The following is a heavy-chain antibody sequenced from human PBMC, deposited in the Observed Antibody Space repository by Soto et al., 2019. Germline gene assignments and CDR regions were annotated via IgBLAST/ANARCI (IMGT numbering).Heavy chain of an antibody. Sequence: ETLSLTCTVSGGSISSYYWSWIRQPPGKGLEWIGYIYYSGSTKYNASLKSRVSISVDTSKNQFSLKLKSVTAADTAVYYCARHKGIAVAGTNWFDPWGKGTLVTVSS. CDR3: ARHKGIAVAGTNWFDP. CDR2: IYYSGST. CDR1: GGSISSYY. D-gene: IGHD6-19*01. J-gene: IGHJ5*02. V-gene: IGHV4-59*08.